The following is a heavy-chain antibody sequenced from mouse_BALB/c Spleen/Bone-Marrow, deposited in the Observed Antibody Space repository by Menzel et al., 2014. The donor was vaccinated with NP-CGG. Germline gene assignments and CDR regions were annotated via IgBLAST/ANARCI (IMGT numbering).Heavy chain of an antibody. CDR2: IDPKTGYT. CDR3: ARWWDAY. J-gene: IGHJ3*01. Sequence: VKVVESGAELAKPGASVKMSCKASGYTFTTYWIHWVKQRPGQGLEWIGYIDPKTGYTEYNQKFKDKATLTADKSSSTAYMKLSSLTSEDSAVYYCARWWDAYWGRGTLVTVS. V-gene: IGHV1-7*01. CDR1: GYTFTTYW. D-gene: IGHD1-1*02.